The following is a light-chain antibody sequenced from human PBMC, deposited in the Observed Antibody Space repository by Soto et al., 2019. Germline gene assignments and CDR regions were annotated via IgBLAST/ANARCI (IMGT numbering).Light chain of an antibody. Sequence: DIQMTQSPSSLSASVGDRVTITCRASQSISSYLDWYQQKPGKAPKLLIYAASSLQSGFPSRFSGSGSGTDFTRTISSLQPEDFATYYCQQSYSTPITFGQGKRLEIK. CDR1: QSISSY. V-gene: IGKV1-39*01. CDR3: QQSYSTPIT. J-gene: IGKJ5*01. CDR2: AAS.